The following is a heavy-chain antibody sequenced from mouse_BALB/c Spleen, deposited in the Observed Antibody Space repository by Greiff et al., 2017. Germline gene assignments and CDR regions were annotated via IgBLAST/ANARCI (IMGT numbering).Heavy chain of an antibody. D-gene: IGHD1-1*01. J-gene: IGHJ4*01. CDR3: ARYYYGSSYIMDY. CDR2: ISYDGSN. Sequence: DVQLQESGPGLVKPSQSLSLTCSVTGYSITSGYYWNWIRQFPGNKLEWMGYISYDGSNNYNPSLKNRISITRDTSKNQFFLKLNSVTTEDTATYYCARYYYGSSYIMDYWGQGTSVTVSS. V-gene: IGHV3-6*02. CDR1: GYSITSGYY.